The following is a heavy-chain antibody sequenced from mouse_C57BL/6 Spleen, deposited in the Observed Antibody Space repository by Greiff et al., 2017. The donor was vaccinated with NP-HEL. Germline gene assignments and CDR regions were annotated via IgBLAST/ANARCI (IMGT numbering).Heavy chain of an antibody. V-gene: IGHV1-69*01. CDR3: ARGTTVPYWYFDV. D-gene: IGHD1-1*01. J-gene: IGHJ1*03. CDR2: IDTSDSYT. Sequence: QVQLQQPGAELVMPGASVKLSCKASGYTFTRYWMHWVKPRPGQGLEWIGEIDTSDSYTNYNQKFKGKSTLTVDKSSSTAYMQLSSLTSEDSAVYYCARGTTVPYWYFDVWGTGTTVTVSS. CDR1: GYTFTRYW.